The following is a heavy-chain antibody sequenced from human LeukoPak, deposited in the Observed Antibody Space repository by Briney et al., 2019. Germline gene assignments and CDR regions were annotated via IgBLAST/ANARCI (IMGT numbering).Heavy chain of an antibody. J-gene: IGHJ4*02. Sequence: GGSLRLSCAASGFTFSSYSMNWVRQAPGKGLEWVSSISSSSSYIYYADSVKGRFTISRDNAKNSLYLQMNNLRAEDTAVYYCARGRIAVAGRFDYWGQGTLVTVSS. CDR1: GFTFSSYS. D-gene: IGHD6-19*01. CDR3: ARGRIAVAGRFDY. V-gene: IGHV3-21*01. CDR2: ISSSSSYI.